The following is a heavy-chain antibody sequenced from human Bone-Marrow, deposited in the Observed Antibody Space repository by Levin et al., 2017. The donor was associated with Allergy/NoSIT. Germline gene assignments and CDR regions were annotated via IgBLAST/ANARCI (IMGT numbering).Heavy chain of an antibody. CDR1: GFTFSNYL. D-gene: IGHD2-2*01. Sequence: GESLKISCEASGFTFSNYLMSWVRQAPGKGLEWVSTIRGSGDYTYFADSVKGRFTLSRDNSKNTMSVQMNSLKVEDTAIYYCARVSTSCFIPCGFDIWGQGTMVTVSS. CDR2: IRGSGDYT. J-gene: IGHJ3*02. V-gene: IGHV3-23*01. CDR3: ARVSTSCFIPCGFDI.